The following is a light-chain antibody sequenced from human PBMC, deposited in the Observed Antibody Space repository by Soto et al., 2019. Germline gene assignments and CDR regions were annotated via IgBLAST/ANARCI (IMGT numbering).Light chain of an antibody. CDR1: QGISTY. V-gene: IGKV1-9*01. CDR3: QLLNTSPPLT. J-gene: IGKJ4*01. Sequence: DIKLTKSPSFLSASVGDRVTITCQASQGISTYLAWYKQKPGKAPNLLIYGASTLQPGVQSRFSGSGSGTDFTLTISSLQPEDFATYYCQLLNTSPPLTFGGGTKVEI. CDR2: GAS.